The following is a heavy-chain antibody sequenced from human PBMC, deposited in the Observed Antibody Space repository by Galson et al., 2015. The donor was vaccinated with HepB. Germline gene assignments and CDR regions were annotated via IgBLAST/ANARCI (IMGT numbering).Heavy chain of an antibody. J-gene: IGHJ1*01. CDR3: ASSVIRGSDCGGDCPEYFQH. V-gene: IGHV1-46*01. CDR2: INPSGGST. CDR1: GSTFTSYY. Sequence: SVKVSCKASGSTFTSYYMHWVRQAPGQGLEWMGIINPSGGSTSYAQKFQGRVTMTRDTSTSTVYMELSSLRSEDTAVYYCASSVIRGSDCGGDCPEYFQHWGQGTLVTVSS. D-gene: IGHD2-21*01.